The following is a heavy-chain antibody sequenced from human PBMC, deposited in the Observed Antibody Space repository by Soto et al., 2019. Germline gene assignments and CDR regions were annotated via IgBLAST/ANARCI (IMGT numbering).Heavy chain of an antibody. Sequence: EVQLVESGGGLVKPGGSLRLSCAASGFTFSSYSMNWVRQAPGKGLEWVSSISSSSSYIYYADSVKGRFTNSRDNAKNSLYLQMNSLRAEDTAVYYCARGAKGQTIVVVPAAYDYWGQGTLVTVSS. CDR2: ISSSSSYI. J-gene: IGHJ4*02. CDR3: ARGAKGQTIVVVPAAYDY. D-gene: IGHD2-2*01. V-gene: IGHV3-21*01. CDR1: GFTFSSYS.